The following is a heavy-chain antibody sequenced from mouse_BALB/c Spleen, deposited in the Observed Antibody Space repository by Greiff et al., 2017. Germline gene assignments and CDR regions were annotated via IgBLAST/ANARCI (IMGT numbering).Heavy chain of an antibody. CDR1: GYNFTSYW. Sequence: VQLQPPGAELVKPGTSVKLSCKASGYNFTSYWINWVKLRPGQGLEWIGDIYPGSGSTNYNEKFKSKATLTVDTSSSTAYMQLSSLASEDSALYYCARSRYDGYFDYWGQGTTLTVSS. D-gene: IGHD2-3*01. J-gene: IGHJ2*01. CDR3: ARSRYDGYFDY. V-gene: IGHV1-55*01. CDR2: IYPGSGST.